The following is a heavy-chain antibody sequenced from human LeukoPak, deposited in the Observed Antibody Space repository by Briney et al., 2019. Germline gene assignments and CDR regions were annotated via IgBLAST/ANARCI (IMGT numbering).Heavy chain of an antibody. Sequence: GGSLRLSCAASGFTFSSYGMHWVRQAPGKGLEWVTFIRYDGSNKYYTDSVKARFTISRDNSKNTLYLQMNSLRAEDTAVYYCAKAAHYDFGSAYDYWGQGTVVTVSS. J-gene: IGHJ4*02. CDR1: GFTFSSYG. CDR2: IRYDGSNK. D-gene: IGHD3-3*01. CDR3: AKAAHYDFGSAYDY. V-gene: IGHV3-30*02.